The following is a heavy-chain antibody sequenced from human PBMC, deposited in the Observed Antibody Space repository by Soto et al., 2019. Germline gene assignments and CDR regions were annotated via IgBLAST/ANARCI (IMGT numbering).Heavy chain of an antibody. J-gene: IGHJ4*02. CDR1: GYTFTGHY. CDR3: SSISGSYHNFDY. CDR2: INPNSGGT. V-gene: IGHV1-2*04. D-gene: IGHD1-26*01. Sequence: ASVKVSCKASGYTFTGHYMHWVRQAPGQGLEWMGWINPNSGGTNYAQKFQGWVTMTRDKSISTAYMELSRLKSDDTAVYYSSSISGSYHNFDYWSQGTLVTVSS.